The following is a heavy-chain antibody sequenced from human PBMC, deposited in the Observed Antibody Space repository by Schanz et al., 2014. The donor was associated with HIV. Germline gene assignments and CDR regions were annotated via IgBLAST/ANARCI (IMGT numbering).Heavy chain of an antibody. V-gene: IGHV3-7*01. CDR1: GFTFSRYW. CDR2: IKQDGSEK. CDR3: ARDSGPGIY. Sequence: EVQLVESGGLVVQPGGSLRLSCAASGFTFSRYWMSWVRQAPGKGLEWVANIKQDGSEKHYVASVKGRFTISRDNAKNSLYLQMSSLRADDTAVYYCARDSGPGIYWGQGTLVTVSS. D-gene: IGHD3-10*01. J-gene: IGHJ4*02.